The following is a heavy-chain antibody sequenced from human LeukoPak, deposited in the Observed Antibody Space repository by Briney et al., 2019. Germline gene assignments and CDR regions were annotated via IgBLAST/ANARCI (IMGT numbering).Heavy chain of an antibody. CDR3: ARDSTSLNYYDSSGYRYKPDAFDI. D-gene: IGHD3-22*01. Sequence: PSETLSLTCTVSGGSISSGDYYWSWIRQPPGKGLEWIGYIYYSGSTNYNPSLKSRVTISVDTSKNQFSLKLSSVTAADTAVYYCARDSTSLNYYDSSGYRYKPDAFDIWGQGTMVTVSS. V-gene: IGHV4-61*08. CDR1: GGSISSGDYY. CDR2: IYYSGST. J-gene: IGHJ3*02.